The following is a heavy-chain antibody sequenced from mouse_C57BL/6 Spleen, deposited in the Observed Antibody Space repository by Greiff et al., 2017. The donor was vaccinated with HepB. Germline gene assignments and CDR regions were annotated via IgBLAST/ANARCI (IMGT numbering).Heavy chain of an antibody. CDR2: ISDGGSYT. Sequence: EVQVVESGGGLVKPGGSLKLSCAASGFTFSSYAMSWVRQTPEKRLEWVATISDGGSYTYYPDNVKGRFTISRDNAKNNLYLQMSHLKSEDTAMYYCARGEDYYGVGGYFDVWGTGTTVTVSS. CDR3: ARGEDYYGVGGYFDV. CDR1: GFTFSSYA. D-gene: IGHD1-1*01. V-gene: IGHV5-4*01. J-gene: IGHJ1*03.